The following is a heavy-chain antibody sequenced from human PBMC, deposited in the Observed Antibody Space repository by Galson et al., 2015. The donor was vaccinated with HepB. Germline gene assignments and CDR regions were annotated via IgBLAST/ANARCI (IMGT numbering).Heavy chain of an antibody. D-gene: IGHD6-13*01. J-gene: IGHJ3*02. CDR3: AREMRVRSQQQLTNNAFDI. Sequence: SVKVSCKASGYTFTGYYMHWVRQAPGQGLEWMGRINPNSGGTNYAQKFQGRVTMTRDTSISTAYMELSRLRSDDTVVYYCAREMRVRSQQQLTNNAFDIWGQGTMVTVSS. CDR1: GYTFTGYY. V-gene: IGHV1-2*05. CDR2: INPNSGGT.